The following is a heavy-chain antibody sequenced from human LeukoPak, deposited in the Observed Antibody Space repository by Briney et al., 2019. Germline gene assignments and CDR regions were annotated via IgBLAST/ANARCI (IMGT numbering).Heavy chain of an antibody. V-gene: IGHV1-2*02. CDR1: GYTFTGYY. CDR3: ARDPIGYGSGSYYGERLDY. CDR2: INPNSGGT. Sequence: ASVKVSCKASGYTFTGYYMHWVRQAPGQGLEWMGWINPNSGGTNYAQKFQGRVTMTRDTSISTAYMELSRLRSDDTAVYYCARDPIGYGSGSYYGERLDYWGQGTLVTVSS. J-gene: IGHJ4*02. D-gene: IGHD3-10*01.